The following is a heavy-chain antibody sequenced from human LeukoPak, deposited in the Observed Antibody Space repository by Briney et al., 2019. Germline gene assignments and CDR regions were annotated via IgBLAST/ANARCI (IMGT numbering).Heavy chain of an antibody. J-gene: IGHJ4*02. CDR2: ISNEGRVQ. Sequence: PGGSLRLSCAASGFTFSDYGMHWVRQAPGKGLEWVTVISNEGRVQYYADSVKGRFTISRDNSENTLSLQMNSLRADDTAVYYCTKEGGPMSVTTVRYSFDHWGRGTLVTVSS. CDR1: GFTFSDYG. CDR3: TKEGGPMSVTTVRYSFDH. D-gene: IGHD4-17*01. V-gene: IGHV3-30*18.